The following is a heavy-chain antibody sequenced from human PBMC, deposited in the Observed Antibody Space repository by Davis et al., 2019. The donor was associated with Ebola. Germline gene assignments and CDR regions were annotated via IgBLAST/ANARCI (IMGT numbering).Heavy chain of an antibody. D-gene: IGHD1-20*01. V-gene: IGHV1-46*01. CDR3: ARANNWITGLYFDY. CDR2: INPGVGSK. J-gene: IGHJ4*02. Sequence: IINPGVGSKSYAQNFQGRVTMTRDASTSTVYMDLSGLRSEDTAVYYCARANNWITGLYFDYWGQGALVTVSS.